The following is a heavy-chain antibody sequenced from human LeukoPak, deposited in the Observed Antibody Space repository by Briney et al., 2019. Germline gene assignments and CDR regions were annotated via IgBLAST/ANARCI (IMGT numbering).Heavy chain of an antibody. D-gene: IGHD3-3*01. V-gene: IGHV3-7*01. CDR1: GFTFSSYW. J-gene: IGHJ4*02. Sequence: GGSLRLSCAASGFTFSSYWMSWVRQAPGKGLEWVANIKQDGSEKYYVDSVKGRFTISRDNAKNSLYLQMNSLRAEDTAVYYCARAPRGFWSGYSHYYFDYWGQGTLVTVSS. CDR3: ARAPRGFWSGYSHYYFDY. CDR2: IKQDGSEK.